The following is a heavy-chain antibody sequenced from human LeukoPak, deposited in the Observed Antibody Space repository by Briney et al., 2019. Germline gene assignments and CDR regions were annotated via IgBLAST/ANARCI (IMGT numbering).Heavy chain of an antibody. CDR3: ARGVLKQQLVPPLGY. D-gene: IGHD6-13*01. V-gene: IGHV3-21*01. CDR2: ISGYSDYI. Sequence: PGGSLRLSCAASGFTFSSYNMNWVRQAPGKGLEWVSSISGYSDYIYYADSVKGRFTISRDNSKNTLYLQMNSLRAEDTAVYYCARGVLKQQLVPPLGYWGQGTLVTVSS. CDR1: GFTFSSYN. J-gene: IGHJ4*02.